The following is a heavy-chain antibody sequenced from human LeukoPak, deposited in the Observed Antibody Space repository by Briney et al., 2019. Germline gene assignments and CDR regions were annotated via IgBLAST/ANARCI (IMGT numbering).Heavy chain of an antibody. CDR1: GGSISSYY. CDR3: ARGYYDTSGYWLSFFDF. CDR2: IYYSGST. Sequence: SETLSVTCTVSGGSISSYYWSWIRRPPGKGLEWIGYIYYSGSTNYNPSLKSRVTISVDTSKNRFSLKLSSVTAADTAVYYCARGYYDTSGYWLSFFDFWGQGTLVTVSS. V-gene: IGHV4-59*12. J-gene: IGHJ4*02. D-gene: IGHD3-22*01.